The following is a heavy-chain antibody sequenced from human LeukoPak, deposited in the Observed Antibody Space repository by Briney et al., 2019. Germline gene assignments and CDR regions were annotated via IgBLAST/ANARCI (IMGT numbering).Heavy chain of an antibody. CDR3: ARDIPPTAEGIAAAGDDY. Sequence: PGGSLRLSCAASGFTFSSYSMNWVRQAPGKGLEWVSYISSSSSTIYYADSVKGRFTISRDNAKNSLYLQMNSLRAEDTAVYYCARDIPPTAEGIAAAGDDYWGQGTLVTVSS. J-gene: IGHJ4*02. CDR1: GFTFSSYS. CDR2: ISSSSSTI. V-gene: IGHV3-48*04. D-gene: IGHD6-13*01.